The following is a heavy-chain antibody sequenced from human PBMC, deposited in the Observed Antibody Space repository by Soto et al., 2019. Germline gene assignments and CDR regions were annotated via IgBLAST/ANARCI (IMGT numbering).Heavy chain of an antibody. CDR2: ISAYNGNT. Sequence: ASVKVSCKASGYTFTTYAISWVRQAPGQGLEWMGWISAYNGNTNYAQKLQGRVTMTTDTSTSTAYMELRSLRSDDTAVYYCAREVRLDGDYHYYGMDVWGQGTTVTVSS. V-gene: IGHV1-18*01. J-gene: IGHJ6*02. CDR3: AREVRLDGDYHYYGMDV. CDR1: GYTFTTYA. D-gene: IGHD4-17*01.